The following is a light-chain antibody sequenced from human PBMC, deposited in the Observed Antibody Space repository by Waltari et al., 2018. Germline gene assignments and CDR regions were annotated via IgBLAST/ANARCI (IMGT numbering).Light chain of an antibody. Sequence: DVVVTQSPLSLPVTLGQPASVSCRSSRSLAHSDGNTYLSWFHQRPGQSPRRLIYKVSNRDSGVPERFSGSGSGTDFTLKINRVEAEDVGLYYCLHATFWPWTFGQGTKVEIK. CDR3: LHATFWPWT. V-gene: IGKV2-30*02. J-gene: IGKJ1*01. CDR2: KVS. CDR1: RSLAHSDGNTY.